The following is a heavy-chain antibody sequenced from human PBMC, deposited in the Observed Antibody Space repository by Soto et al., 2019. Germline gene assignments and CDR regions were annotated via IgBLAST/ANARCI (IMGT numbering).Heavy chain of an antibody. CDR1: GFTFSSYA. CDR2: ITDSGGDA. CDR3: ARGSTDSYPGSRVFDL. D-gene: IGHD3-10*01. J-gene: IGHJ4*02. Sequence: EVQLLESGGGLVQPGGSLRLSCAASGFTFSSYAMSWVRQAPGKGLEWVSAITDSGGDAKYADSVRGRFTISRDNFYNTLSLQMSSLRAEDSAVYYCARGSTDSYPGSRVFDLWGRGTLVTVSS. V-gene: IGHV3-23*01.